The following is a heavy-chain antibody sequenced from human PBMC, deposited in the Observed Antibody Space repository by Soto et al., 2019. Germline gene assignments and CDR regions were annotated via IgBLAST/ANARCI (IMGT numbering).Heavy chain of an antibody. V-gene: IGHV3-33*01. Sequence: QVQLVESGGGVVQPGRSLKLACVASGFSFSTYGMHWVRQAPGKGLEWLAVIWHDGSIKYYADSVRGRFTISRDNSEDTLFLKIDGLRIEDTALYYCARAVGPFDYWGQGTLVSVSS. CDR3: ARAVGPFDY. J-gene: IGHJ4*02. D-gene: IGHD1-26*01. CDR2: IWHDGSIK. CDR1: GFSFSTYG.